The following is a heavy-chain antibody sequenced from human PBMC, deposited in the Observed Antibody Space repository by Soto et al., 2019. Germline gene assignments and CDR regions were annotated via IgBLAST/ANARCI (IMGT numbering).Heavy chain of an antibody. Sequence: SQTLSLTCAISEDRVSNNNAAWNWIRQSPSRGLEWLGRTFYRSKWYNEYAVSVKSRININPDTSKNQFSLQLNSVTPEDTAVYYCARGLGYCSGGSCSHNWFDPWGQGTLVTVSS. D-gene: IGHD2-15*01. CDR1: EDRVSNNNAA. CDR3: ARGLGYCSGGSCSHNWFDP. J-gene: IGHJ5*02. V-gene: IGHV6-1*01. CDR2: TFYRSKWYN.